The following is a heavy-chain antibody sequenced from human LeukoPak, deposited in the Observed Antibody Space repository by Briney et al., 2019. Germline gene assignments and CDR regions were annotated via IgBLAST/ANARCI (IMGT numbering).Heavy chain of an antibody. D-gene: IGHD3-22*01. CDR2: IYYSGST. V-gene: IGHV4-59*08. CDR3: ARNYDSSGYYPTYFDC. Sequence: PSETLSLTCTVSGGSISSYYWSWIRQPPGKGLEWIGYIYYSGSTNYNPSLKSRVTISVDTSKNQFSLKLSSVTAADTAVYYCARNYDSSGYYPTYFDCWGQGTLVTVSS. J-gene: IGHJ4*02. CDR1: GGSISSYY.